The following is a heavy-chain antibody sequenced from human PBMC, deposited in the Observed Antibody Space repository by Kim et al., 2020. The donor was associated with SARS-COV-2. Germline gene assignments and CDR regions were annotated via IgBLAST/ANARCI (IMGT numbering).Heavy chain of an antibody. CDR1: GFSFSNAG. D-gene: IGHD1-26*01. J-gene: IGHJ4*02. Sequence: GGSLRLSCAGSGFSFSNAGMSWVRQTPGKGLEWVGHIKRKTDGGTTDYAEPVKGSFTITRDDSKNTLYLQMNSLKTADTAVYYCTTDFWLLQFPGAWHYWGQGALVTVSS. CDR3: TTDFWLLQFPGAWHY. V-gene: IGHV3-15*01. CDR2: IKRKTDGGTT.